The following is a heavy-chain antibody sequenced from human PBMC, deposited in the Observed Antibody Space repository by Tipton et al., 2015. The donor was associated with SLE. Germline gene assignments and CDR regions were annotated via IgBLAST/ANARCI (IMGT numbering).Heavy chain of an antibody. CDR3: ARERLLWPRGNFDI. V-gene: IGHV4-61*02. Sequence: TLSLTCTVSGGAISSDSHYWTWIRQPAGKGLEWIGRFYTPGNNHSNPSLKSRVTMSVDTSKSQFSLQLSSVTVADTAVYYCARERLLWPRGNFDIWGQGIMVTVSA. J-gene: IGHJ3*02. D-gene: IGHD3-10*01. CDR1: GGAISSDSHY. CDR2: FYTPGNN.